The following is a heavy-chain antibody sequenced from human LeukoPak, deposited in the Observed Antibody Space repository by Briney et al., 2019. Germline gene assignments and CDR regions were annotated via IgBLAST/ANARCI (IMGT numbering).Heavy chain of an antibody. CDR3: AKYGSGWYKPLLDY. J-gene: IGHJ4*02. Sequence: GGSLRLSCAASGVTFSSYAMSWVRQAPGKGLEWVSSISGSGGSTYYADSVKGRFTISRDNSKNTLYLQMNSLRAEDTAVYYCAKYGSGWYKPLLDYWGQGTLVTVSS. CDR2: ISGSGGST. CDR1: GVTFSSYA. V-gene: IGHV3-23*01. D-gene: IGHD6-19*01.